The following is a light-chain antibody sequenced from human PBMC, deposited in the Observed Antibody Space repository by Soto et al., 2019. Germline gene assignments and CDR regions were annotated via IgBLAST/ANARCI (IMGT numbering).Light chain of an antibody. CDR3: QQYGNWPPWT. CDR2: RAS. CDR1: QSLSDN. V-gene: IGKV3-15*01. J-gene: IGKJ1*01. Sequence: EVLITQSPSTLSVSPGEGLTLSCRASQSLSDNLAWYQQKPGQAPRLLIFRASSRASGVPARFSGGGSGTEFTLTISTLQSEDFAVYYCQQYGNWPPWTFGPGTKVDI.